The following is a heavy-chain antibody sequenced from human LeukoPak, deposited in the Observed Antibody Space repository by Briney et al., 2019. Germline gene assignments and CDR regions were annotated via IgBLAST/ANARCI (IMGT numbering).Heavy chain of an antibody. J-gene: IGHJ5*02. D-gene: IGHD2/OR15-2a*01. Sequence: GASVKVSCKASGYTFTSYAMNWVRQAPGQGLEWMGWISAYNGNTNYAQKLQGRVTMTTDTSTSTAYMELRSLRSDDTAVYYCARDREYRNWFDPWGQGTLVTVSS. CDR3: ARDREYRNWFDP. CDR1: GYTFTSYA. V-gene: IGHV1-18*01. CDR2: ISAYNGNT.